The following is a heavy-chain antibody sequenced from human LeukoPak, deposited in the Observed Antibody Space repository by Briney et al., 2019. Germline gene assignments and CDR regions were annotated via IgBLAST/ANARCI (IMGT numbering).Heavy chain of an antibody. D-gene: IGHD3-22*01. CDR1: GFTFSSYD. Sequence: GGSLRLSCAASGFTFSSYDMNWVRQAPGKGLEWVSYISSSGSTIYYADSVKGRFTISRDNAKNSLYLQMNSLRAEDTAVYYCARELYYYDSDYYYYGIDVWGQGTTVTVSS. V-gene: IGHV3-48*03. CDR3: ARELYYYDSDYYYYGIDV. CDR2: ISSSGSTI. J-gene: IGHJ6*02.